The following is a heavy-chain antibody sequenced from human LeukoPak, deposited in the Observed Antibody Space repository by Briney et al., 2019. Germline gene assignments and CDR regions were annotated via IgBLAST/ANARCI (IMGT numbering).Heavy chain of an antibody. D-gene: IGHD3-3*01. V-gene: IGHV4-30-2*01. CDR3: ARSVQDFWSGYFDY. CDR1: GGSISSGGYS. Sequence: SQTLSLTCAVSGGSISSGGYSWSWIRQPPGKGLEWIGYIYHSGSTYYNPSLKSRVTISVDRSKNQFSLKLSSVTAADTAVYYCARSVQDFWSGYFDYWGQGTLVTVSS. J-gene: IGHJ4*02. CDR2: IYHSGST.